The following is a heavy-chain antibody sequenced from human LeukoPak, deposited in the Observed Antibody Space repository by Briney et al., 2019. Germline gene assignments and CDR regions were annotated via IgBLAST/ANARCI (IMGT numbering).Heavy chain of an antibody. CDR2: IIPIFGTA. J-gene: IGHJ6*03. D-gene: IGHD6-13*01. V-gene: IGHV1-69*05. Sequence: SVKVSCKASGGTFSSYAISWVRQAPGQGLEWMGGIIPIFGTANYAQKFQGRVTITTDESASTAYMELSSLRSEDTAVYYCARGSIAAAGTGPDYYYYYMDVWGKGTTVTVSS. CDR1: GGTFSSYA. CDR3: ARGSIAAAGTGPDYYYYYMDV.